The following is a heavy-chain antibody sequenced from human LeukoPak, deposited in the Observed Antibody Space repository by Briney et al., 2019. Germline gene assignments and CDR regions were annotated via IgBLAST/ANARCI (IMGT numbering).Heavy chain of an antibody. V-gene: IGHV3-49*04. Sequence: GVLRLSCTASGFTFGDYAMSWVRPAPGKGLEWVGFIRSKAYGGTTEYAASVKGRFTISRDDSKSIAYLQMNSLKTEDTAVYYCTRVVVVLNDAFDIWGQGTMVTVSS. CDR2: IRSKAYGGTT. J-gene: IGHJ3*02. CDR1: GFTFGDYA. D-gene: IGHD2-15*01. CDR3: TRVVVVLNDAFDI.